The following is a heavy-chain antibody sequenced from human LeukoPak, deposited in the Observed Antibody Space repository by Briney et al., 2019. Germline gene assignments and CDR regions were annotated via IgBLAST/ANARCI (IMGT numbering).Heavy chain of an antibody. V-gene: IGHV4-31*03. CDR3: ARDCVYVSAFGSDYYGMDV. D-gene: IGHD5/OR15-5a*01. CDR1: GGSISSGGYY. Sequence: PSETLSLTCTVSGGSISSGGYYWSWIRQHPGKGLEWIGYIYYSGSSYYNPSLKSRVTISVDTSKNQFSLKLSSVTAADTAVYYCARDCVYVSAFGSDYYGMDVWGKGTTVTVSS. CDR2: IYYSGSS. J-gene: IGHJ6*04.